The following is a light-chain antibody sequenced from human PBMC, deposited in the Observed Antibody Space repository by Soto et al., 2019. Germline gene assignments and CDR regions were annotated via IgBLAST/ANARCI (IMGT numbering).Light chain of an antibody. Sequence: ESVLTQSPGTLSLSPGERATLSCRASQSVTSTYLAWYQQKPGQAPRLLIYGASSRATGIPDRFSGSGSGTDFTLTISRLEPEDFAMYYCQQYGSSPRSFGQGTKVELK. CDR1: QSVTSTY. J-gene: IGKJ1*01. V-gene: IGKV3-20*01. CDR2: GAS. CDR3: QQYGSSPRS.